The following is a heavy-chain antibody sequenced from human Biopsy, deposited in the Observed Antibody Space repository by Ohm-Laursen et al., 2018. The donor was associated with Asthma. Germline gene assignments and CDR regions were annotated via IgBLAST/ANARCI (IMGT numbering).Heavy chain of an antibody. CDR1: GRSISSFY. J-gene: IGHJ4*02. Sequence: SDTLSLTCRVYGRSISSFYWSWIRQSPEKGLEWMGYVYWTGSTNYNPSLKSRITMSVDTSKNRMFLELTSVTAADTAIYYCVRAVRNEQWLAPFDYWGQGKPVTVSS. CDR3: VRAVRNEQWLAPFDY. V-gene: IGHV4-59*07. CDR2: VYWTGST. D-gene: IGHD6-19*01.